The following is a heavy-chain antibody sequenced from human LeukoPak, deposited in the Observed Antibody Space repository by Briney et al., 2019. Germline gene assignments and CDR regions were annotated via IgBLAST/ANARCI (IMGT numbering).Heavy chain of an antibody. D-gene: IGHD2-15*01. J-gene: IGHJ6*02. CDR1: GYTFTSYY. V-gene: IGHV1-46*01. Sequence: ASVKVSCKASGYTFTSYYMHWVRQAPGQGLEWMGIINPSGGSTSYAQKFQGRVTMTRDTSTSTVYMELSSLRSEDTAVYYCARDRLNCSGGSCYHYYYYGMVVWGQGTTVTVSS. CDR2: INPSGGST. CDR3: ARDRLNCSGGSCYHYYYYGMVV.